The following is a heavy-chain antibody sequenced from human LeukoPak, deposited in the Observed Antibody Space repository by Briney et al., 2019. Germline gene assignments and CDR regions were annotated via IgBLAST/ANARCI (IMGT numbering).Heavy chain of an antibody. D-gene: IGHD3-22*01. CDR3: AKEPLSGYYYDSGDY. V-gene: IGHV3-23*01. CDR1: GFTFSSYA. Sequence: GGSLRLSCAASGFTFSSYAMSWVRQAPGKGLEWVSAISGSGGSTYYADSVKGRFTISRDNSKNTLYPQMNSLRAEDTAVYYCAKEPLSGYYYDSGDYWGQGTLVTVSS. CDR2: ISGSGGST. J-gene: IGHJ4*02.